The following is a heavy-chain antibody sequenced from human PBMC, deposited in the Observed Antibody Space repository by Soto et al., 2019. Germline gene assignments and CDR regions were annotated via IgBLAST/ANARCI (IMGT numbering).Heavy chain of an antibody. V-gene: IGHV1-18*01. D-gene: IGHD3-16*02. J-gene: IGHJ4*02. CDR2: IQTDTGHP. CDR1: GYTFLNYG. CDR3: AKDRSYRYRYDH. Sequence: QVQLVQSGPEVKKPGASVKVSCKASGYTFLNYGINWIRQAPGQGLEWMGGIQTDTGHPNVAQKFRDRVTMTTDTSTGTTDMEMTSLRSGDTATYYCAKDRSYRYRYDHWGQGTLVTVSS.